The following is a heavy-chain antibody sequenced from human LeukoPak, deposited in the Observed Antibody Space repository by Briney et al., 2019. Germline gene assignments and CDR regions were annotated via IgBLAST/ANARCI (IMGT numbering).Heavy chain of an antibody. J-gene: IGHJ4*02. CDR2: IIPIFGRA. D-gene: IGHD5-18*01. Sequence: SVTVSCKASGGTFSSYAISWVRQAPGQGLEWMGGIIPIFGRANYAQKFQGRVTITADESTSTAYMELSSLRSEDTAVYYCARDFFAGYNFFDYWGQGTLVTVSS. CDR1: GGTFSSYA. V-gene: IGHV1-69*01. CDR3: ARDFFAGYNFFDY.